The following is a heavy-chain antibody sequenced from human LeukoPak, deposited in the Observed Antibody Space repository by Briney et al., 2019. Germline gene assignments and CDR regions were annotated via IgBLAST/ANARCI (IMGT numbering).Heavy chain of an antibody. Sequence: SETLSLTCTVSGGSISSGGYYWSWIRQPPGKGLEWIGYIYHSGSTYYNPSLKSRVTISVDRSKNQFSLKLRSVTAADTAVYYCAREGGSARPFYYGSGSPVDYWGQGTLVTVSS. D-gene: IGHD3-10*01. J-gene: IGHJ4*02. CDR3: AREGGSARPFYYGSGSPVDY. V-gene: IGHV4-30-2*01. CDR1: GGSISSGGYY. CDR2: IYHSGST.